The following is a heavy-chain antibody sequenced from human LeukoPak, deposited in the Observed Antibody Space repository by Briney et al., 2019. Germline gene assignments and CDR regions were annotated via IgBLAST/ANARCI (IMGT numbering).Heavy chain of an antibody. CDR1: GFTFSSYS. J-gene: IGHJ1*01. Sequence: GGSLRLSCAASGFTFSSYSMNWVRQAPGKGLEWVSSISSSSSYIYYADSVKGRFTISRDNAKNSLYLQMHSLRGEDTAVYYWASVPGIAVAGISYWGQGTLVTVPS. V-gene: IGHV3-21*01. CDR2: ISSSSSYI. CDR3: ASVPGIAVAGISY. D-gene: IGHD6-19*01.